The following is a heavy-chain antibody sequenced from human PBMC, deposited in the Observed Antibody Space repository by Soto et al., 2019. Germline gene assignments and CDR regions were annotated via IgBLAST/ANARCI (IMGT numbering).Heavy chain of an antibody. CDR3: ARVGVLRFLEWSYMDV. Sequence: GASVQVSCKASGGTFSSYTISWVRQAPGQGLEWMGRIIPILGIANYAQKFQGRVTITADKSTSTAYMELSSLRSEDTALYYCARVGVLRFLEWSYMDVWGKGTTVTVSS. CDR2: IIPILGIA. J-gene: IGHJ6*03. D-gene: IGHD3-3*01. V-gene: IGHV1-69*02. CDR1: GGTFSSYT.